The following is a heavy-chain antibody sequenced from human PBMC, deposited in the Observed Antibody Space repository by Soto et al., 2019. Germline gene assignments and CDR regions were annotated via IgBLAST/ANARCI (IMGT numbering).Heavy chain of an antibody. Sequence: GGSLRLSCAASGFTFSSYAMSWVRQAPGKGLEWVSAISGSGGSTYYADSVKGRFTISRDNSKNTLYLQMNSLRAEDTAVYYCAKDSGMAAAHKRDHPSWFDPWGQGTLVTVSS. CDR1: GFTFSSYA. J-gene: IGHJ5*02. D-gene: IGHD6-13*01. V-gene: IGHV3-23*01. CDR3: AKDSGMAAAHKRDHPSWFDP. CDR2: ISGSGGST.